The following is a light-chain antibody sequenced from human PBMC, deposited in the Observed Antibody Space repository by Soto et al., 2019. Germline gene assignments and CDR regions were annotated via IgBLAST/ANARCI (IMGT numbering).Light chain of an antibody. CDR2: DAS. J-gene: IGKJ5*01. Sequence: EIVLTQSPATLSLSPGERATLSCRASQSVSSYLAWYQQKPGQAPRLLIYDASNRATGIPARLSGSGSGTDFTLTISILEPEDFAVYYCQQRSNWPPFTFGQGTRLEIK. CDR1: QSVSSY. V-gene: IGKV3-11*01. CDR3: QQRSNWPPFT.